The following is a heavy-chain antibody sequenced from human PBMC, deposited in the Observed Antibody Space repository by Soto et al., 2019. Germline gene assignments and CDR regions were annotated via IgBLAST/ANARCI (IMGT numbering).Heavy chain of an antibody. D-gene: IGHD1-1*01. V-gene: IGHV4-4*07. CDR1: GEAINSFY. CDR2: TYITGDT. Sequence: PSETLSLTCSVSGEAINSFYWTWIRQSAGKGLEWIGRTYITGDTNYNPSLQSRVTMSVDTSKNQLSLKLSSVTAADTAFSFCAREYTGTWDGPTPYYFDYWGQGTPVTVSS. J-gene: IGHJ4*02. CDR3: AREYTGTWDGPTPYYFDY.